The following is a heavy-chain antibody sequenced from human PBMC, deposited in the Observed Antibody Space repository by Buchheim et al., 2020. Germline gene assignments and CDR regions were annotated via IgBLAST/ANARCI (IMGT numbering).Heavy chain of an antibody. Sequence: EVQLVESGGGLVQPGGSLRLSCAASGFTFSSYSMNWVRQAPGKGLEWVSYISSSSSTIYYADSVKGRFTISRDNAKNSLSLQMNSLRDEDTAVYYCARDRNGDYGDWFDPWSQGTL. CDR1: GFTFSSYS. D-gene: IGHD4-17*01. V-gene: IGHV3-48*02. CDR2: ISSSSSTI. J-gene: IGHJ5*02. CDR3: ARDRNGDYGDWFDP.